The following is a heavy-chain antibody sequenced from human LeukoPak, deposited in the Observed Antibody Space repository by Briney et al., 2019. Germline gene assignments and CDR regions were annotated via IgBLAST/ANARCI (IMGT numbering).Heavy chain of an antibody. Sequence: PGGSLRLSCAASGFTFNSYAMSWVRQAPGKGLEWVSAISGGGGSTYYADSVKGRFTISRDNSKNTLYLQMNSLGAEDTAVYSCAKDLGVNGDYFDYWGQGTLVTVSS. CDR1: GFTFNSYA. J-gene: IGHJ4*02. CDR2: ISGGGGST. D-gene: IGHD3-10*01. CDR3: AKDLGVNGDYFDY. V-gene: IGHV3-23*01.